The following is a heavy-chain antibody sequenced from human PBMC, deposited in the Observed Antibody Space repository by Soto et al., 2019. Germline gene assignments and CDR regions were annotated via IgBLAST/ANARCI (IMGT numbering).Heavy chain of an antibody. J-gene: IGHJ4*02. Sequence: EVQLLESGGGLIQPGGSLRLSCAASGFTFNSYAMAWVRQAPGKGLEWVSAISGSGGTTYYADSVKGRFTISRDNSKNTLYLQMNSLRAEDTALYYCAKARFLPSDSRGYLFDYWGQGTLVTVSS. CDR3: AKARFLPSDSRGYLFDY. CDR1: GFTFNSYA. D-gene: IGHD3-22*01. CDR2: ISGSGGTT. V-gene: IGHV3-23*01.